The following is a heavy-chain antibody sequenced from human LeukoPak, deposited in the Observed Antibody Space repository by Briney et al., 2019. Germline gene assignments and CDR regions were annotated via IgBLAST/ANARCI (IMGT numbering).Heavy chain of an antibody. CDR2: ISWNSGSI. CDR3: ARQYYGSGSYFYYFDY. V-gene: IGHV3-9*01. D-gene: IGHD3-10*01. Sequence: GGSLRLSCAASGFTFDDYAMHWVRQAPGKGLEWVSGISWNSGSIGYADSVKGRFTISRDNAKNSLYLQMNSLRAEDTAVYYCARQYYGSGSYFYYFDYWGQGTLVTVSS. J-gene: IGHJ4*02. CDR1: GFTFDDYA.